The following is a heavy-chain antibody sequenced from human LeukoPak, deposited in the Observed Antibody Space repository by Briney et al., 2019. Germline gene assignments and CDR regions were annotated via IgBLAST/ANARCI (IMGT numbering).Heavy chain of an antibody. CDR2: INPNSGGT. V-gene: IGHV1-2*02. J-gene: IGHJ4*02. Sequence: ASVKVSCKDSEYTFTGSYMNWVRQAPGQGREWMGWINPNSGGTNYAQKFHGRDTVTRDTSINTAYMELSRLRFDDTAVYYCARWYDYSNYFDYWGQGILVIVSS. CDR3: ARWYDYSNYFDY. D-gene: IGHD4-11*01. CDR1: EYTFTGSY.